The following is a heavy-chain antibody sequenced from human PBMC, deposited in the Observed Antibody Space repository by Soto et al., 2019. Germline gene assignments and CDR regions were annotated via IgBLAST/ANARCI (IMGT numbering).Heavy chain of an antibody. CDR3: VADVAEVGKGEFDY. Sequence: GGSLRLSCAAPGFTFSNAWMSWVRQAPGKGLEWVGRIKSKTGGGTTDYAAPVKGRFTISRDDSKNTVILQMSSLKMEDTAVYYCVADVAEVGKGEFDYWGQGALVTVSS. J-gene: IGHJ4*02. CDR1: GFTFSNAW. D-gene: IGHD3-16*01. V-gene: IGHV3-15*01. CDR2: IKSKTGGGTT.